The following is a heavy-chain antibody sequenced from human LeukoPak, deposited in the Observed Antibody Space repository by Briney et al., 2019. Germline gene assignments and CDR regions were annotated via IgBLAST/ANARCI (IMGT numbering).Heavy chain of an antibody. CDR3: AREKNYYDSSGYHRRFDY. Sequence: SETLSLTCTVSGGSISDYYWSWIRQPPGKGLEWIGYIYHSGSTSYNPSLNSRVTISVDTSKNQFSLKLSSVTAADTAVYYCAREKNYYDSSGYHRRFDYWGPGTLVTASS. CDR2: IYHSGST. CDR1: GGSISDYY. J-gene: IGHJ4*02. D-gene: IGHD3-22*01. V-gene: IGHV4-59*01.